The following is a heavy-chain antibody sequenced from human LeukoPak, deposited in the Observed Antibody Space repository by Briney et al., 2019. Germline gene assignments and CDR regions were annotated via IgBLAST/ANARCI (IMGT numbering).Heavy chain of an antibody. CDR3: ARTPLEFWSGYYITSNWFDP. CDR1: GYTFTSYG. J-gene: IGHJ5*02. CDR2: ISAYNGNT. Sequence: GGSVKVSCKASGYTFTSYGISWVRQAPGQGLEWMGWISAYNGNTNYAQKLQGRVTMTTDTSTSTAYMELRSLRSDDTAVYYCARTPLEFWSGYYITSNWFDPWGQGTLVTVSS. V-gene: IGHV1-18*01. D-gene: IGHD3-3*01.